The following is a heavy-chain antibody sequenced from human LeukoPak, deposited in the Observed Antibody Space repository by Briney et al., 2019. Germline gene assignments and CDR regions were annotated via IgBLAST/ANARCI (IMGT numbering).Heavy chain of an antibody. V-gene: IGHV3-21*01. Sequence: PGGSLRLSCAASGFTFSTFAMNWVRQAPGKGLEWVSAISDSGYYIYYTDSVKGRFTISRDNAKNSLYLQMDSLRAEDTAVYYCANHLACGSTSCPPFDSWGQGTLVTVSS. CDR3: ANHLACGSTSCPPFDS. CDR2: ISDSGYYI. CDR1: GFTFSTFA. D-gene: IGHD2-2*01. J-gene: IGHJ4*02.